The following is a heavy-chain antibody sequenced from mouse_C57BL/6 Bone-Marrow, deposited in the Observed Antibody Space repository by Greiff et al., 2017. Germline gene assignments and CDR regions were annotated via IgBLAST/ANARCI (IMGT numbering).Heavy chain of an antibody. Sequence: QVQLQQSGAELARPGASVKLSCKASGYTFTSYGISWVKQRTGQGLEWIGKIYPRSGNTYYNEKFKGKATLTADKSSSTAYMELRSLTSEDSAVYFCARPDYYGSSYDYFDYWGQGTTLTVSS. D-gene: IGHD1-1*01. CDR2: IYPRSGNT. J-gene: IGHJ2*01. CDR3: ARPDYYGSSYDYFDY. V-gene: IGHV1-81*01. CDR1: GYTFTSYG.